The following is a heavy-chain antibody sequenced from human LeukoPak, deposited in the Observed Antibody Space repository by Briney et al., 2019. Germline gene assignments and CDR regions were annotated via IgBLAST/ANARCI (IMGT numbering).Heavy chain of an antibody. V-gene: IGHV4-34*01. CDR2: INHSGST. CDR3: ARELDSSGWYMDY. Sequence: PSETLSLTCAVYGGSFSGYYWSWIRQPPGKGLEWIGEINHSGSTNYNPPLKSRVTISVDTSKNQFSLKLSSVTAADTAVYYCARELDSSGWYMDYWGQGALVTVSS. D-gene: IGHD6-19*01. J-gene: IGHJ4*02. CDR1: GGSFSGYY.